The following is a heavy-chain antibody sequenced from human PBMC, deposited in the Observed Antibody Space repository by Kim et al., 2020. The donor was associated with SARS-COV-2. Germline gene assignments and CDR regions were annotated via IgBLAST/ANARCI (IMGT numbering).Heavy chain of an antibody. CDR1: GFTFDDYT. CDR2: ISWDGGST. CDR3: AKDAGSGWYFDY. J-gene: IGHJ4*02. V-gene: IGHV3-43*01. Sequence: GGSLRLSCAASGFTFDDYTMHWVRQAPGKGLEWVSLISWDGGSTYYADSVKGRFTISRDNSKNSLYLQMNSLRTEDTALYYCAKDAGSGWYFDYWGQGTLVTVSS. D-gene: IGHD6-19*01.